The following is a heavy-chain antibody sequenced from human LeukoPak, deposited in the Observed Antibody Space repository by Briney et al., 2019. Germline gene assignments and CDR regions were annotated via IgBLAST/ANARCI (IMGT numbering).Heavy chain of an antibody. D-gene: IGHD4-17*01. CDR2: VHTSAST. CDR3: ARLTSLRYSEY. CDR1: GGSFTSYY. J-gene: IGHJ4*02. V-gene: IGHV4-4*09. Sequence: SETLSLTCTVSGGSFTSYYWPWIRQPPGKGLEWIGYVHTSASTNYNPSLKTRITVSVDTSKNQFSLKLISVTAADTAVYYCARLTSLRYSEYWGQGTLVTVSS.